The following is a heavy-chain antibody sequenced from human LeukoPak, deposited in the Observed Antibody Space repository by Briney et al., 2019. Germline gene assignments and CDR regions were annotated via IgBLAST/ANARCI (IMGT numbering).Heavy chain of an antibody. Sequence: PGGSLRLSCAASGFTFSSYAMSWVRQAPGKGLEWVSVIYSGGSTYYADSVKGRFTISRDNSKNTLYLQMNSLRAEDTAVYYCARDRAGMTGYYYMDVWGKGTTVTVSS. CDR1: GFTFSSYA. V-gene: IGHV3-66*02. J-gene: IGHJ6*03. D-gene: IGHD1-14*01. CDR2: IYSGGST. CDR3: ARDRAGMTGYYYMDV.